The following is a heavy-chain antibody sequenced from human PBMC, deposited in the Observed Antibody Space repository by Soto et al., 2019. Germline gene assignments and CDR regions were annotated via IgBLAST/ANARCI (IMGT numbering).Heavy chain of an antibody. J-gene: IGHJ4*02. CDR3: AREYCSSTSCLDFDY. Sequence: SETLSLTCAVYGGSFSGYYWSWIRQPPGKGLEWIGEINHSGSTNYNPSLKSRVTISVDTSKNQFSLKLRSVTAAETSVYYCAREYCSSTSCLDFDYWGQGTLVTVSS. V-gene: IGHV4-34*01. D-gene: IGHD2-2*01. CDR1: GGSFSGYY. CDR2: INHSGST.